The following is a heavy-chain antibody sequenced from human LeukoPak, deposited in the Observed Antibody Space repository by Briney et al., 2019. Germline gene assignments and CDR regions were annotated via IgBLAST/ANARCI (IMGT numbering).Heavy chain of an antibody. CDR3: VKRDAVGFDY. J-gene: IGHJ4*02. Sequence: GGSLRLSCAASGFTFSTYGTYWVRQAPGKGLEWVAVIVHHGGDEYYADSVRGRFTISRDISMHTIYLQMNSLRVDDTAVYYCVKRDAVGFDYWGQGTLVTVSS. CDR2: IVHHGGDE. D-gene: IGHD3-3*01. CDR1: GFTFSTYG. V-gene: IGHV3-30*02.